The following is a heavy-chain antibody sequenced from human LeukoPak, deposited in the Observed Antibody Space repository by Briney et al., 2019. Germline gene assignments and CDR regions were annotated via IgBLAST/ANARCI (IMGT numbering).Heavy chain of an antibody. V-gene: IGHV1-18*01. Sequence: ASVRVSCKASGYTFTSYGISWVRQAPGQGLEWMGWISAYNGNTNYAQKLQGRVTMTTDTSTSTAYMELRSLRSDDTAVYYCARVPPGAYYYDSSGPKIYFQHWGQGTLVTVSS. CDR2: ISAYNGNT. D-gene: IGHD3-22*01. CDR3: ARVPPGAYYYDSSGPKIYFQH. J-gene: IGHJ1*01. CDR1: GYTFTSYG.